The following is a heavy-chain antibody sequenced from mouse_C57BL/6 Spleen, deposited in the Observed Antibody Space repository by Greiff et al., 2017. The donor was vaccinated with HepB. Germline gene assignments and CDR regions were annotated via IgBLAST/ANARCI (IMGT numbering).Heavy chain of an antibody. CDR1: GYTFTDHT. D-gene: IGHD2-3*01. Sequence: VQLQESDAELVKPGASVKISCKVSGYTFTDHTIHWMKQRPEQGLEWLGYIYPRDGSTKYNEKFKGKATLTADKSSSTAYMQLNSLTSEDSAVYFCARWGDDGCSSWFAYWGQGTLVTVSA. CDR3: ARWGDDGCSSWFAY. J-gene: IGHJ3*01. V-gene: IGHV1-78*01. CDR2: IYPRDGST.